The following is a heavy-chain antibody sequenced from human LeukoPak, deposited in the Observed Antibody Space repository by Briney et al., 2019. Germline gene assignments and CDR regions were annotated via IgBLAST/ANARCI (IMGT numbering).Heavy chain of an antibody. CDR1: GITFTKAW. J-gene: IGHJ3*02. CDR2: ISGSGGST. V-gene: IGHV3-23*01. Sequence: GGSLRLSCAASGITFTKAWMSWVRQAPGKGLEWVSAISGSGGSTYYADSVKGRFTISRDNSKNTLYLQMNSLRAEDTAVYYCAKAVRGDDAFDIWGQGTMVTVSS. D-gene: IGHD3-10*01. CDR3: AKAVRGDDAFDI.